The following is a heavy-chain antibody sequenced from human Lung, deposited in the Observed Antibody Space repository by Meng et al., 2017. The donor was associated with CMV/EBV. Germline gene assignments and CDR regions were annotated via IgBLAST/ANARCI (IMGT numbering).Heavy chain of an antibody. J-gene: IGHJ4*02. CDR3: ARGDGGNGSDY. V-gene: IGHV1-46*01. D-gene: IGHD4-23*01. CDR1: GYTFTNYY. CDR2: INPSGGST. Sequence: QVQLVQSGAEVGKPGASVKVSCKASGYTFTNYYMHWVRQAPGQGLEWMGVINPSGGSTNYAQKFQGRLTMTRDTSTSTVYMELSSLRSEDTAVYYCARGDGGNGSDYWGQGTLVTVSS.